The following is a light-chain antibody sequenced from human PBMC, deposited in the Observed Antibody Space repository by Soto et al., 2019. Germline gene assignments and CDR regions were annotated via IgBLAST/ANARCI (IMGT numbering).Light chain of an antibody. V-gene: IGKV3-20*01. CDR3: QQYGSSSMYT. CDR1: QSVSSSY. Sequence: EIVLTQSPGTLXLSPGERATXSXXASQSVSSSYLAWYQQKPGQAPRLLIYGASSRATGIPDRFSGSGSGTDFTLTISRLEPEDFAVYYCQQYGSSSMYTFGQGTKLEIK. J-gene: IGKJ2*01. CDR2: GAS.